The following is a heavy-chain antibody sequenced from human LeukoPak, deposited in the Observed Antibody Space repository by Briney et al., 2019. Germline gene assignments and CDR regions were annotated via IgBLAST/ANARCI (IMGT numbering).Heavy chain of an antibody. D-gene: IGHD3-3*01. V-gene: IGHV3-64*01. CDR1: GFTFSSYA. CDR3: ASQSSGGFFEDY. Sequence: QPGGSLRLSCAASGFTFSSYAMHWVRQAPGKGLEYVSTMSSNGDYTYYANSVKGRFTISRDNSKNTLYLQMGSLKPEDMAVYYCASQSSGGFFEDYWGQGTLVTVSS. CDR2: MSSNGDYT. J-gene: IGHJ4*02.